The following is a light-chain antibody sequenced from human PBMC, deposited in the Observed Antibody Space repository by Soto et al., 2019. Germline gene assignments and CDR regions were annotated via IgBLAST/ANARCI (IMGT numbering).Light chain of an antibody. CDR1: RSVSNR. V-gene: IGKV3-15*01. Sequence: EILVTQSPATLSGSPGETCTFSCRASRSVSNRLAWYQHKPGQAPRLLISGASNGATGIPPKFSGSGSGTEFTLTVDSLQSDDIAVYYCQQYYNWPVTFGGGTKVDIK. CDR3: QQYYNWPVT. J-gene: IGKJ4*01. CDR2: GAS.